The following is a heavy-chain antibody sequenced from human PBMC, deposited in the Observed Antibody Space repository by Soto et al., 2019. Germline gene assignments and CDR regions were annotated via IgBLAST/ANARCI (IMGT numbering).Heavy chain of an antibody. CDR2: IDYSGST. J-gene: IGHJ6*03. CDR1: GATLSSNY. V-gene: IGHV4-59*08. D-gene: IGHD5-12*01. CDR3: ARHVDFFHMDV. Sequence: PSETLSLTCTVSGATLSSNYWSWIRQPPGKGLEWIGYIDYSGSTNYNSTLESRVTLSVDTSKNQFSLKLTSATVAYAAVYYCARHVDFFHMDVWGKGTTVTVSS.